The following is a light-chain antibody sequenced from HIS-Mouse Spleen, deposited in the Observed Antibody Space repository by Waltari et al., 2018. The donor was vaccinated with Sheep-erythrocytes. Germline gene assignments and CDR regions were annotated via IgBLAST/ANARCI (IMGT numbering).Light chain of an antibody. V-gene: IGKV4-1*01. Sequence: DIVMTQSPDSLAVSLGERATIHCKSSQSVLSSSNNKNYLAWYQQKPGQPPKLLIYWASTRESGVPDRFSGSGSGTDFTLTISSLQAEDVAVYYCQQYYSTPLTFGGGTK. CDR3: QQYYSTPLT. J-gene: IGKJ4*01. CDR2: WAS. CDR1: QSVLSSSNNKNY.